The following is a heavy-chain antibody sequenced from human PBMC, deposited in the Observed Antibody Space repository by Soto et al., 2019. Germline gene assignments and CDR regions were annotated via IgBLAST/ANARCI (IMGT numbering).Heavy chain of an antibody. V-gene: IGHV3-30-3*01. Sequence: QVQLVESGGGAVQPGRSLRLSCAASGFTFSSYAMHWVRQAPGKGLEWVAVISYDGSNKYYADSVKGRFTISRDNSKNTLYLQMNSLRAEDTAVYYCARWDIVVVVAATGGMDVWGQGTTVTVSS. CDR3: ARWDIVVVVAATGGMDV. CDR1: GFTFSSYA. D-gene: IGHD2-15*01. J-gene: IGHJ6*02. CDR2: ISYDGSNK.